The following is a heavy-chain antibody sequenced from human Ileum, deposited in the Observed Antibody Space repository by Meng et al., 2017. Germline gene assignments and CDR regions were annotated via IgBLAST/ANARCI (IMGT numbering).Heavy chain of an antibody. Sequence: QVQLQASGPGLVRPSETLSFICTVSGGSVSRAGYQWGWIRQPPGKGLEWIGYASTNYNPSLKSRVTISLDTSRNQFSLSLSSVTAADTAVYYCARDHMGSLDYWGQGILVTVSS. CDR1: GGSVSRAGYQ. CDR3: ARDHMGSLDY. CDR2: AST. V-gene: IGHV4-61*08. J-gene: IGHJ4*02. D-gene: IGHD1-26*01.